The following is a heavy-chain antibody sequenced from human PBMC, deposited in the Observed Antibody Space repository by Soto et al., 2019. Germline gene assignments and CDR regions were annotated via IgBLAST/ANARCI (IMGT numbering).Heavy chain of an antibody. CDR1: GFTIRSYA. V-gene: IGHV3-23*01. J-gene: IGHJ1*01. CDR2: ISGSGGST. D-gene: IGHD4-17*01. CDR3: AKDSGDPEYFQH. Sequence: SGGSLRLSCAASGFTIRSYAMSWVRQAPGKGLEWVSAISGSGGSTYYADSVKGRFTISRDNSKNTLYLQMNSLRAEDTAVYYCAKDSGDPEYFQHWGQGTLVTVSS.